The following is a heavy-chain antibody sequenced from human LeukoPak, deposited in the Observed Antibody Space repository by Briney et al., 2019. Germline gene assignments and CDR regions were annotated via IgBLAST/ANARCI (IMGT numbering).Heavy chain of an antibody. Sequence: GGSLRLSCAASGFTFSTYSMNWVRQAPGKGLEWVSFIYSGGNTHYSDSVKGRFTISRDNSKNTLYLQMNSLRAEDTAIYYCARRAGEYSHPYDYWGQGTLVTVSS. D-gene: IGHD2-15*01. J-gene: IGHJ4*02. CDR3: ARRAGEYSHPYDY. V-gene: IGHV3-53*01. CDR2: IYSGGNT. CDR1: GFTFSTYS.